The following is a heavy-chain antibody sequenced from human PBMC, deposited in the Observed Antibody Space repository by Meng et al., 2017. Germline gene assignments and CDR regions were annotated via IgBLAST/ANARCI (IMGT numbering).Heavy chain of an antibody. CDR2: IWSKTDGATA. D-gene: IGHD6-19*01. Sequence: GESLKISCAVSGFTFTNGWVHWVRQAPGKGLEWVGRIWSKTDGATADYAAPAQGRFTISTDDSENTLYLQMSSLKIEDTAVYYCLKYNSGRAWGQGTLVTVSS. V-gene: IGHV3-15*01. CDR1: GFTFTNGW. CDR3: LKYNSGRA. J-gene: IGHJ5*02.